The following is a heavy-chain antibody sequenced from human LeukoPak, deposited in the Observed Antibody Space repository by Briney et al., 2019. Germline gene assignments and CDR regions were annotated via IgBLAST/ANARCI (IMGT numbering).Heavy chain of an antibody. J-gene: IGHJ4*02. D-gene: IGHD2-2*01. CDR1: GFTFSSYA. V-gene: IGHV3-23*01. CDR2: ISGSGGST. CDR3: AKDIRYVVVPAATTDY. Sequence: GGSLRLSCAASGFTFSSYAMSWVRQAPGKGLEWVSAISGSGGSTYYADSVKGRFTISRDNSKNTLYLRMNSLRAEDTAVYYCAKDIRYVVVPAATTDYWGQGTLVTVSS.